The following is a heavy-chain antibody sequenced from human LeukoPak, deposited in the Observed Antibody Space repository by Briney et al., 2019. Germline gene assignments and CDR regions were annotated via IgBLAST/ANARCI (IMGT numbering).Heavy chain of an antibody. CDR1: GFTFSSYA. J-gene: IGHJ4*02. Sequence: GRSLRLSCAASGFTFSSYAMSWVRQAPGKGLEWVSAISGSGGSTYYADSVKGRFTISRDNSKNTLYLQMNSLRAEDTAVYYCAKYIVVVPAAIKRGYFDYWGQGTLVTVSS. D-gene: IGHD2-2*02. CDR2: ISGSGGST. V-gene: IGHV3-23*01. CDR3: AKYIVVVPAAIKRGYFDY.